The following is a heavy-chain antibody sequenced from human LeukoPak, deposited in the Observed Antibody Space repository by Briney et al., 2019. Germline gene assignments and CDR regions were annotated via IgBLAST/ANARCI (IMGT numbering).Heavy chain of an antibody. CDR2: IDYSGST. CDR1: GDSISRSSYY. J-gene: IGHJ4*02. CDR3: ARHDPWDY. Sequence: PSETLSLTCTVSGDSISRSSYYWGWIRQPPGKGLEWIGSIDYSGSTWYNAPLENRVAISVDTSKSQFSLKLSSVTAADTAVYYCARHDPWDYWGQGTLVTISS. V-gene: IGHV4-39*01.